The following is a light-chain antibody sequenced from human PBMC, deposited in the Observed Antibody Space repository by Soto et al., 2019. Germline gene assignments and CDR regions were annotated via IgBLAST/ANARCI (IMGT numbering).Light chain of an antibody. J-gene: IGKJ5*01. CDR1: QYINTR. CDR2: QTS. Sequence: EIVLKQSPATLSSFPGDRVTLSCRASQYINTRLAWYQHRPGQAPRLLIYQTSLRAAGIPARFSGSGSGTDFTLTISSLEPEDFAVYYCQQRSSWPPITFGQGTRLEIK. CDR3: QQRSSWPPIT. V-gene: IGKV3-11*01.